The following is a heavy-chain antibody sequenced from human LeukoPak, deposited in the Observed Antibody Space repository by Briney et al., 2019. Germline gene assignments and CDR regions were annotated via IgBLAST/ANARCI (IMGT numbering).Heavy chain of an antibody. CDR1: GGPFSGYD. D-gene: IGHD1-26*01. J-gene: IGHJ6*03. CDR3: ARGLYWGSAGSGICYMDV. V-gene: IGHV4-34*01. Sequence: SETLSLTCAVFGGPFSGYDWSWIRQTPGKGLEWIGEINESGRTNYNPSLKSRVNIQLGTSNNQFSLQLRSMTAADTAVYYCARGLYWGSAGSGICYMDVWGTRTTVIVSS. CDR2: INESGRT.